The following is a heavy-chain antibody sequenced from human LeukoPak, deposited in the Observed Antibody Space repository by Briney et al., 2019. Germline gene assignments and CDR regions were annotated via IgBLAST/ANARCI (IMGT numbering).Heavy chain of an antibody. Sequence: PSETLSLTCTVSGGSIRSSYYYWGWIRQPPGKGLEWIGRIYDSGSTYYNPSLKSRVTISVDTSKNQFSLKLNSVTAADTAVYYCARFRYYGGRYQLQYYYGMDVWGQGTTVTVSS. CDR1: GGSIRSSYYY. V-gene: IGHV4-39*01. D-gene: IGHD2-2*01. CDR2: IYDSGST. J-gene: IGHJ6*02. CDR3: ARFRYYGGRYQLQYYYGMDV.